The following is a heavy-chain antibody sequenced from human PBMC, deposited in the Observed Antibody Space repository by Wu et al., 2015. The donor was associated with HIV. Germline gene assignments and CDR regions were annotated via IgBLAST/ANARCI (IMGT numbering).Heavy chain of an antibody. CDR3: ARRYIGGEPPLFGTAFDI. V-gene: IGHV1-69*01. CDR1: GGTFSSYA. CDR2: IIPIFGTA. J-gene: IGHJ3*02. Sequence: QVQLVQSGAEVKKPGSSVKVSCRASGGTFSSYAISWVRQAPGQGLEWMGGIIPIFGTANYAQKFQGRVTITADESTSTAYMELSSLRSEDTAVYYCARRYIGGEPPLFGTAFDIWGQGTMVTVSS. D-gene: IGHD3-9*01.